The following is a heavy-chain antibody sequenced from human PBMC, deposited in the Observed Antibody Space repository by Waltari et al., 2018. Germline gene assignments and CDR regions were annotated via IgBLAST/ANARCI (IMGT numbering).Heavy chain of an antibody. CDR2: IYHSGST. V-gene: IGHV4-38-2*02. CDR1: GYSISSRYY. CDR3: AREAQKTMIVVGAFDI. Sequence: QVQLQESGPGLVKPSETLSLTCAVSGYSISSRYYWGWLRPPPGKGLEWIGSIYHSGSTYYNPSLKSRVTISVDTSKNQFSLKLSSVTAADTAVYYCAREAQKTMIVVGAFDIWGQGTMVTVSS. J-gene: IGHJ3*02. D-gene: IGHD3-22*01.